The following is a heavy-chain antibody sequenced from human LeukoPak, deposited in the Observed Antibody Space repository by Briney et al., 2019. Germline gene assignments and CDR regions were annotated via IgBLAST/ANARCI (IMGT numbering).Heavy chain of an antibody. Sequence: QPGASLRLSCAASGFTFSSYAMSWVRQAPGKGLEWVSAISGSGGSTHYADSVKGRFTISRDNSKNTLYLQMNSLRAEDTAVYYCAKAHWSGYFPNWFDPWGQGTLVTVSS. CDR3: AKAHWSGYFPNWFDP. V-gene: IGHV3-23*01. CDR1: GFTFSSYA. J-gene: IGHJ5*02. D-gene: IGHD3-3*01. CDR2: ISGSGGST.